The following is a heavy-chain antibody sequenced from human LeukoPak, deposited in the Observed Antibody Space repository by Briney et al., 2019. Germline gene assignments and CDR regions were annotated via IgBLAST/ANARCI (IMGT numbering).Heavy chain of an antibody. CDR1: GYIFSNFFSSYA. Sequence: ASVTVSCKASGYIFSNFFSSYAISWVRQAPGQGLEWMGGIIPIFGTANYAQKFQGRVTITADESTSTAYMELSSLRSEDTAVYYCASRIAARPQPKYYYYGMDVWGQGTTVTVSS. D-gene: IGHD6-6*01. J-gene: IGHJ6*02. CDR2: IIPIFGTA. V-gene: IGHV1-69*13. CDR3: ASRIAARPQPKYYYYGMDV.